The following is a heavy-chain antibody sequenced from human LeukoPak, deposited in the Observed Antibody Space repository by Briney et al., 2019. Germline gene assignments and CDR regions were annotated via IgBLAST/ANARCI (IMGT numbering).Heavy chain of an antibody. Sequence: PSEPLPHTSTVAGGPISTSSYYRGWIRQPPGKGLEWIGSIYYSGTTYYSPSLQSRVTISVDMSKNQFSLRLSSVTAADTAVYYCARQPSLSYCSGGTCWFDTWGQGTLVTVSS. J-gene: IGHJ5*02. D-gene: IGHD2-15*01. CDR3: ARQPSLSYCSGGTCWFDT. CDR1: GGPISTSSYY. V-gene: IGHV4-39*01. CDR2: IYYSGTT.